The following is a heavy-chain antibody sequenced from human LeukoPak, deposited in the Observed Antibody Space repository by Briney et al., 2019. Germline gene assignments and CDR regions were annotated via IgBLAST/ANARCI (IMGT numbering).Heavy chain of an antibody. J-gene: IGHJ3*02. CDR3: ARYHSSSWYGAGAFDI. Sequence: SSETLSLTCAAYGGSFSGYYWSWIRQPPGKGLEWIGEINHSGSTNYNPSLKSRVTISVDTSKNQFSLKLSSVTAADTAVYYCARYHSSSWYGAGAFDIWGQGTMVTVSS. V-gene: IGHV4-34*01. D-gene: IGHD6-13*01. CDR1: GGSFSGYY. CDR2: INHSGST.